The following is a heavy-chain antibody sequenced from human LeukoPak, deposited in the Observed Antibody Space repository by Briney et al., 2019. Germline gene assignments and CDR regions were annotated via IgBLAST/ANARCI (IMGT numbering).Heavy chain of an antibody. CDR3: AKAGCSSTSCYSNY. J-gene: IGHJ4*02. V-gene: IGHV3-9*01. Sequence: GRSLRLSCAASGFTFDDYAMHWVRQAPGKGLEWVSGISWNSDSIGYADSVKGRFTISRDNAKNSLYLQVNSLRAEDTAFYYCAKAGCSSTSCYSNYWGQGTLVTVSS. CDR1: GFTFDDYA. D-gene: IGHD2-2*02. CDR2: ISWNSDSI.